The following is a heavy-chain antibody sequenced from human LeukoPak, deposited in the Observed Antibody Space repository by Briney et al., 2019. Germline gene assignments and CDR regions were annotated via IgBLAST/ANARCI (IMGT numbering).Heavy chain of an antibody. V-gene: IGHV3-21*01. CDR1: KFTFSSYS. CDR3: TRLRGRGGYYYGMDV. J-gene: IGHJ6*02. D-gene: IGHD3-10*01. CDR2: ISSSSSYI. Sequence: GGSLRLSCTASKFTFSSYSMNWVRQAPGKGLEWVSSISSSSSYIYYADSVKGRFTISRDNAKNSLYLQMNSLRAEDTAVYYCTRLRGRGGYYYGMDVWGQGTTVTVSS.